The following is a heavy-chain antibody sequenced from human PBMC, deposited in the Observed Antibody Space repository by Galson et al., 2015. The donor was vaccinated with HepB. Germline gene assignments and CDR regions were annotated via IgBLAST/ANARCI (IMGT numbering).Heavy chain of an antibody. CDR1: GYTFTNYA. D-gene: IGHD2-2*01. CDR3: ARPRPVTGYCSSTSCFMGNYYYYYGMDV. J-gene: IGHJ6*02. Sequence: SVKVSCKASGYTFTNYAISWVRQAPGQGLEWMGWISAYNGNTNYAQKFQGRVTMTTDTSTSTAYMELSSLRSEDTAVYYCARPRPVTGYCSSTSCFMGNYYYYYGMDVWGQGTTVTVSS. CDR2: ISAYNGNT. V-gene: IGHV1-18*01.